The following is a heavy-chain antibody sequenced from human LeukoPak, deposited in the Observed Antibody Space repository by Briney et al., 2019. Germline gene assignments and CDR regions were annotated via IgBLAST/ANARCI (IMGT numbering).Heavy chain of an antibody. Sequence: PSGGSLRLSCAASGFTFSNYAMSWVRQAPGKGLEWVSTISNSGDATYYADSVKGRFTISRDNSKNTLYLQMNSLRAEDTAVYYCARDPPGIAASGTYYWGQGTLVTVSS. CDR2: ISNSGDAT. D-gene: IGHD6-13*01. CDR3: ARDPPGIAASGTYY. CDR1: GFTFSNYA. V-gene: IGHV3-23*01. J-gene: IGHJ4*02.